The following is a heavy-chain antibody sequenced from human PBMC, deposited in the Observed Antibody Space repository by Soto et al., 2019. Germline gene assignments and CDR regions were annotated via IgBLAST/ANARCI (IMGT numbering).Heavy chain of an antibody. CDR2: ISPILGIA. Sequence: QVQLVQSGAEVKKPGSSVKVSCKASGGTFSSYTISWVRQAPGQGLEGLGRISPILGIAKYAQKFQVRGTITANKSTSTAYMELSSLRSEDTAVYYCARDSEGYCSSTSCYGWFDPWGQGTLVTVSS. V-gene: IGHV1-69*08. CDR1: GGTFSSYT. D-gene: IGHD2-2*01. J-gene: IGHJ5*02. CDR3: ARDSEGYCSSTSCYGWFDP.